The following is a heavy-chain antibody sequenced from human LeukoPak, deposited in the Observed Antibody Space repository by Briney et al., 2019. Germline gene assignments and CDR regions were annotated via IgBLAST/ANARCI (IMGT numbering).Heavy chain of an antibody. Sequence: GGSLRLSCTASGFTFGDYAMSWVRPAPGKGREWVGFIRSKAYGGTTEYAASVKGRFTISRDDYKSIAYLQMNSLKTEDRAVYCCTRDQRYCSGGSCSYANWFDPWGQGTLVSVSS. D-gene: IGHD2-15*01. CDR2: IRSKAYGGTT. J-gene: IGHJ5*02. CDR1: GFTFGDYA. CDR3: TRDQRYCSGGSCSYANWFDP. V-gene: IGHV3-49*04.